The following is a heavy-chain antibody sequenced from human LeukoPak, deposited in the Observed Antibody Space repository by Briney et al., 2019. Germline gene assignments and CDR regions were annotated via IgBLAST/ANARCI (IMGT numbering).Heavy chain of an antibody. D-gene: IGHD3-22*01. CDR1: GGSISSYY. CDR3: ARGVPYYDSSGYSDY. J-gene: IGHJ4*02. Sequence: PSETLSLTCTVSGGSISSYYWSWIRQPPGKGLEWIGYIYYSGSTNYNPSLKSRVTISVDMSKNQFSLKLSSVTAADTAVYYCARGVPYYDSSGYSDYWGQGTLVTVSS. CDR2: IYYSGST. V-gene: IGHV4-59*01.